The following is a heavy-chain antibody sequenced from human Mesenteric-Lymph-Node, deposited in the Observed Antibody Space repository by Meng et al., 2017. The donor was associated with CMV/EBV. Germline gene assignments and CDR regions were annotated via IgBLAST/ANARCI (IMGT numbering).Heavy chain of an antibody. Sequence: SETLSLTCTVSGGSISSGTSYYWGWIRQPPGKGLEWIGNIYYTGSTYYNPSLKSRVTISVDTSKNQFSLKVNSVTAADTAVYYCARTYYYGSGSSRRETGFDSWGRGTLVTVSS. CDR1: GGSISSGTSYY. CDR2: IYYTGST. V-gene: IGHV4-39*01. D-gene: IGHD3-10*01. J-gene: IGHJ4*02. CDR3: ARTYYYGSGSSRRETGFDS.